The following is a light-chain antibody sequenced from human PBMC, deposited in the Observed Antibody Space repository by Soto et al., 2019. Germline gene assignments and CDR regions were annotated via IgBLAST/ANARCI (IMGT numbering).Light chain of an antibody. V-gene: IGKV3-20*01. CDR2: GAS. CDR3: QQYGTSPLIT. CDR1: QSVGSNY. J-gene: IGKJ5*01. Sequence: EIVLTQSPGTLSLSPGERAALSFRASQSVGSNYLAWYQQLPGQAPRLVIYGASSRATGIPDRFSGSGSGTDFTLTISRLEPEDFAVYYCQQYGTSPLITFGQGTRLEIK.